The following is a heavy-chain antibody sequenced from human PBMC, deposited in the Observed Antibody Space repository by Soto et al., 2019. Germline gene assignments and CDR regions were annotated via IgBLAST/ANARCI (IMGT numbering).Heavy chain of an antibody. CDR3: AGRRWDLLYNWFDP. V-gene: IGHV1-69*13. CDR1: GGTFSSYA. J-gene: IGHJ5*02. D-gene: IGHD1-26*01. CDR2: IIPIFGTA. Sequence: GASVKVSCKASGGTFSSYAISWVRQAPGQGLEWMGGIIPIFGTANYTQKFQGRVTITADESTSTAYMELSSLRSEDTAVYYCAGRRWDLLYNWFDPWGQGTLVTVSS.